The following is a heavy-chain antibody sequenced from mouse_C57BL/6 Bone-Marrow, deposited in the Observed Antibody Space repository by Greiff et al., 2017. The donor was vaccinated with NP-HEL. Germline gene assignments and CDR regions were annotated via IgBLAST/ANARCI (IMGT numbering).Heavy chain of an antibody. CDR2: ISYDGSN. CDR1: GYSITSGYY. CDR3: ARIDYDYEKDAMDY. J-gene: IGHJ4*01. Sequence: VQLQESGPGLVKPSQSLSLTCSVTGYSITSGYYWNWIRQFPGNKLEWMGYISYDGSNNYNPSLKNRISITRDTSKNQFFLKLNSVTTEDTATYYCARIDYDYEKDAMDYWGQGTSVTVSS. V-gene: IGHV3-6*01. D-gene: IGHD2-4*01.